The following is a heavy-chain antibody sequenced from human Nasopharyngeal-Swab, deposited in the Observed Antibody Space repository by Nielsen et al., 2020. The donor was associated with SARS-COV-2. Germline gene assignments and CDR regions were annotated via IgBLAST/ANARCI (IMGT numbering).Heavy chain of an antibody. Sequence: GGSLRLSCAASGFTFSSYWMHWVRQAPGKGLVWVSRINSDGSSTSYADSVKGRFTISRDNSKNTLYLQMNSLRAEDTAMYDCAKLPSRIAVAGTSYFDYWGRGTLVAVSS. CDR2: INSDGSST. J-gene: IGHJ4*02. V-gene: IGHV3-74*01. D-gene: IGHD6-19*01. CDR1: GFTFSSYW. CDR3: AKLPSRIAVAGTSYFDY.